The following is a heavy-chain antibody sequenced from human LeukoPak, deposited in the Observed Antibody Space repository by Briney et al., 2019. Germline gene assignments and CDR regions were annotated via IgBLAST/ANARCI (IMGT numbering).Heavy chain of an antibody. J-gene: IGHJ1*01. D-gene: IGHD6-19*01. CDR2: IYHTGST. V-gene: IGHV4-30-2*01. CDR3: AREGEDLSGWYTVHTEYFQH. Sequence: SQTLSLTCTVSGDSVSSGGYYWSWIRQPPGKGLEWIGYIYHTGSTYYNPSLKSRVTISVDRSKNQFSLKLSSVTAADTAVYYCAREGEDLSGWYTVHTEYFQHWGQGTLVTVSS. CDR1: GDSVSSGGYY.